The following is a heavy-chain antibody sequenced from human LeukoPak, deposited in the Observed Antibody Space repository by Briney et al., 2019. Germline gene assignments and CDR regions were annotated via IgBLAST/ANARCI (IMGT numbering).Heavy chain of an antibody. D-gene: IGHD4-17*01. J-gene: IGHJ3*02. CDR2: IRYDGSNN. CDR1: GFTFSSYG. CDR3: AKDGDNCGDYPDGFDI. V-gene: IGHV3-30*02. Sequence: GGSLRLSCAASGFTFSSYGMHWVRQAPGKGLEWVAFIRYDGSNNYYADSVKGRFTISRDNSKNPLYLQMNSLRAEDTAVYYCAKDGDNCGDYPDGFDIWGQGTTVTVSS.